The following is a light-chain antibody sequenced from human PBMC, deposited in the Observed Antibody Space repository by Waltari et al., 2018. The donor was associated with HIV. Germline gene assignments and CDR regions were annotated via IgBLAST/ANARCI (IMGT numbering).Light chain of an antibody. CDR1: NSAVGGYNF. V-gene: IGLV2-14*01. Sequence: QSALTQPASVSGSPGQSTTISCTGTNSAVGGYNFVSWYQQHPGKAPNLMIYEVTNRPSGLSNRFSGSKSGNTASLTISGLQAEDEADYYCTSYTSNNTLMFGGGTKVTVL. CDR3: TSYTSNNTLM. CDR2: EVT. J-gene: IGLJ3*02.